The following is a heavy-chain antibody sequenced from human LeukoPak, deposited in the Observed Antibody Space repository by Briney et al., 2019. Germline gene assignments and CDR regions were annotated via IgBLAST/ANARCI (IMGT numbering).Heavy chain of an antibody. CDR3: ARPRTYSSSWSPFDY. J-gene: IGHJ4*02. Sequence: GGSLRLSCAASGFTFNSYGMHWGRQAPGKGLEWVALIWYDGSNKYYADSVKGRFTISRDNSKNTLYLQMNSLRAEDTAVYYCARPRTYSSSWSPFDYWGQGTLVTVSS. D-gene: IGHD6-13*01. CDR2: IWYDGSNK. V-gene: IGHV3-33*01. CDR1: GFTFNSYG.